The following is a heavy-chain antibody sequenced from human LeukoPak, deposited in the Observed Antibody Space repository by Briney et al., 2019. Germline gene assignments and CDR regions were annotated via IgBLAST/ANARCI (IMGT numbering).Heavy chain of an antibody. CDR1: GYSFTDYY. Sequence: ASVKVSCKTSGYSFTDYYMHWVRQAPGQGLEWMGIINPSGDGTRYAQKFQGRVTMTRDTSTSTVYMGLSSLRAEDTAIYYCARDGSLALDNDYVWGSIDVVFGDYFHHWGQGTQVTVSS. D-gene: IGHD3-16*01. J-gene: IGHJ1*01. CDR3: ARDGSLALDNDYVWGSIDVVFGDYFHH. CDR2: INPSGDGT. V-gene: IGHV1-46*01.